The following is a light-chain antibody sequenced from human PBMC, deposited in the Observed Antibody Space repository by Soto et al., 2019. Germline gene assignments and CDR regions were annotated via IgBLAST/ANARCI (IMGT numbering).Light chain of an antibody. CDR2: DAS. V-gene: IGKV3-11*01. CDR1: QSISSY. CDR3: QQRSSWPLT. J-gene: IGKJ4*01. Sequence: EIVLTQSPATLSLSPGERATLSCRASQSISSYLAWYQQKPGQAPRLLIYDASSRATGIPARFSGGGSGTDFTLTISSLETEDFAVYYCQQRSSWPLTFGGGTKVDIK.